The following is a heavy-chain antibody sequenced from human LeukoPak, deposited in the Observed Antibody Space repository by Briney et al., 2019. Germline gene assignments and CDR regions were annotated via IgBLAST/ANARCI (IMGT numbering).Heavy chain of an antibody. CDR3: AREGYGSGSYYPPHD. CDR1: RYTFTSYD. D-gene: IGHD3-10*01. V-gene: IGHV1-8*03. Sequence: GASVKVSCKASRYTFTSYDINRVRQATGQGLEWMGWMNPNSGNTGYAQKFQGRVTITRNTSISTAYMELSRLRSDDTAVYYCAREGYGSGSYYPPHDWGQGTLVTVSS. CDR2: MNPNSGNT. J-gene: IGHJ4*02.